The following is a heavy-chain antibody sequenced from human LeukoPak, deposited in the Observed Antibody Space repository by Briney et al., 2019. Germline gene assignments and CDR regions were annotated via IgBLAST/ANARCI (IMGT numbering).Heavy chain of an antibody. J-gene: IGHJ4*02. CDR1: GFTFDDYA. V-gene: IGHV3-43*02. CDR3: AINFGAYYYDTSGYYDF. D-gene: IGHD3-22*01. CDR2: ISGDGNST. Sequence: GGSLRLSCAASGFTFDDYAMHWVRQAPGKGLEWVSLISGDGNSTYYAGSVKGRFTISRDNSKNSLYLQMNSLRTEDTAFYYCAINFGAYYYDTSGYYDFWGQGTLVTVSS.